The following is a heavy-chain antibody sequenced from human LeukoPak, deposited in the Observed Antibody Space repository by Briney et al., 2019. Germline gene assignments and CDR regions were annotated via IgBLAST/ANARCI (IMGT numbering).Heavy chain of an antibody. CDR2: IYCSGST. J-gene: IGHJ3*02. Sequence: SETLSLTCTVSGGSISSSSYYWGWIRQPPGKGLEWIGSIYCSGSTYYNPSLKSRVTISVDTSKNQFSLKLSSVTAADTAVYYCARPDTYYYDSSGYYDAFDIWGQGTMVTVSS. CDR3: ARPDTYYYDSSGYYDAFDI. D-gene: IGHD3-22*01. V-gene: IGHV4-39*01. CDR1: GGSISSSSYY.